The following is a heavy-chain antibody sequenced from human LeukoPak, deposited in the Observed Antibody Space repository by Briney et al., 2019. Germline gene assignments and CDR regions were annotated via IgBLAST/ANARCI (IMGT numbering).Heavy chain of an antibody. D-gene: IGHD2-2*01. Sequence: HTGGSLRLSCAASGFTFSSYAMSWVRQAPGKGLEWVSAISGSGGSTYYADSVKGRFTISRDNSKNTLYLQMNSLRAEDTAVYYCAKQGVGGVVPAAEFYWGQGTLVTVSS. CDR1: GFTFSSYA. J-gene: IGHJ4*02. CDR2: ISGSGGST. V-gene: IGHV3-23*01. CDR3: AKQGVGGVVPAAEFY.